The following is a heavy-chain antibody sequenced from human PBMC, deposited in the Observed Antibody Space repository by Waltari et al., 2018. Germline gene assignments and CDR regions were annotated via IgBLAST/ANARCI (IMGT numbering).Heavy chain of an antibody. D-gene: IGHD2-21*02. CDR2: ISSSSSYR. J-gene: IGHJ3*02. Sequence: EVQLVESGGGLVKPGGSLRLSCAASGFTFSSYSMNWVRQAPGKGLEWVSSISSSSSYRDYAESGKGRCTISGDNAKNSLYLQMNSLRAEDTAVYYCARGPVTAKGAFDIWGQGTMVTVSS. V-gene: IGHV3-21*01. CDR3: ARGPVTAKGAFDI. CDR1: GFTFSSYS.